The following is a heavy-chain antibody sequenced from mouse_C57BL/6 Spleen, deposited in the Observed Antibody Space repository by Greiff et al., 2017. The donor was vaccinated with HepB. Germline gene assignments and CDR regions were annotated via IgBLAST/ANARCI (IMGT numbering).Heavy chain of an antibody. J-gene: IGHJ3*01. CDR1: GFSLTSYG. V-gene: IGHV2-2*01. CDR3: ASYDYDVTGFAY. D-gene: IGHD2-4*01. CDR2: IWSGGST. Sequence: VQLQQSGPGLVQPSQSLSITCTVSGFSLTSYGVHWVRQSPGKGLEWLGVIWSGGSTDYNAAFISRLSISKDNSKSQVFFKMNSLQADDTAIYYCASYDYDVTGFAYWGQGTLVTVSA.